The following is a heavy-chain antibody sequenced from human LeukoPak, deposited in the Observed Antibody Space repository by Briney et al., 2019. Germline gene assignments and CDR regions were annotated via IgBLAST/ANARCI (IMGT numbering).Heavy chain of an antibody. D-gene: IGHD3-22*01. CDR1: GFTLGSYE. CDR2: ISSSGSTI. Sequence: GGSLRLSCAASGFTLGSYEMNWVRQAPGKGLEWVSYISSSGSTIYYADSVKGRFTVSRDNAKNSLYLQMNRLRAEDTAVYYWARGVYYDSSGPYYFDYWGQGTLVTVSS. V-gene: IGHV3-48*03. CDR3: ARGVYYDSSGPYYFDY. J-gene: IGHJ4*02.